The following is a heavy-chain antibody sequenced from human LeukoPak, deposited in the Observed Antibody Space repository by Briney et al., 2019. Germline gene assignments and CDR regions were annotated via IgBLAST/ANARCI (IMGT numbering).Heavy chain of an antibody. CDR1: GFTFSSYW. Sequence: GGSLRLSCAASGFTFSSYWLMWVRQAPGKGLQWVATIKEDGRQTYYVDSVMGRFTISIDSAKNSLYLQMNSLRAEDTAVYYCARASSGWSLGDYWGQGTLVTVSS. J-gene: IGHJ4*02. D-gene: IGHD6-19*01. CDR2: IKEDGRQT. CDR3: ARASSGWSLGDY. V-gene: IGHV3-7*03.